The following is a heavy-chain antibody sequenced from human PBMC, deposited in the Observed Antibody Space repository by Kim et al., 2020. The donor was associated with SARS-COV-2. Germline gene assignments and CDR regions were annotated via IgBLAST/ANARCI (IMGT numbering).Heavy chain of an antibody. V-gene: IGHV4-59*01. CDR1: GDSISYYY. J-gene: IGHJ4*02. CDR2: IYHGENT. D-gene: IGHD6-13*01. CDR3: ARSEGRGSWHQFDY. Sequence: SETLSLTCSVSGDSISYYYCSWIRQLPGKGLEWLGYIYHGENTDYNPSLKSRVTISWDTSKNQFSLDLTSVTGADTAVYYCARSEGRGSWHQFDYWGQGILVPVSS.